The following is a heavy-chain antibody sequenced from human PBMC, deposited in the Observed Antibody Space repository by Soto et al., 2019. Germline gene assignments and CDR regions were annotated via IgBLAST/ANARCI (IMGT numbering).Heavy chain of an antibody. CDR2: SSGSGSGGST. J-gene: IGHJ4*02. D-gene: IGHD4-4*01. Sequence: GGSLRLSCAASGFTFTNYAMTWVRQAPGKGLEWVSISSGSGSGGSTNYADSVKGRFTISRDNSKNTLYLQMNSLRVEDTAVYYCAKDRDDYRNYVFDYWGQGALVTVSS. CDR1: GFTFTNYA. CDR3: AKDRDDYRNYVFDY. V-gene: IGHV3-23*01.